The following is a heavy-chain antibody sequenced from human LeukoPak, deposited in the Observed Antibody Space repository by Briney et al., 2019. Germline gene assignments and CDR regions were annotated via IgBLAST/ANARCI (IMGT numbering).Heavy chain of an antibody. Sequence: PGGSLRLSCAASGVTVSSKDMSWVRQMPGKGLEWMGIIYPGDSDTRYSPSFQGQVTISADKSITTAYLQWSSLKASDTAIYYCARVHLWSFDYWGQGTLVTVSS. CDR3: ARVHLWSFDY. CDR2: IYPGDSDT. V-gene: IGHV5-51*01. J-gene: IGHJ4*02. CDR1: GVTVSSKD. D-gene: IGHD5-18*01.